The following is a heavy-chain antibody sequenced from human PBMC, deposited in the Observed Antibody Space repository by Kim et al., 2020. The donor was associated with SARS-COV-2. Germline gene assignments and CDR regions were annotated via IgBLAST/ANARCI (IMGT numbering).Heavy chain of an antibody. CDR3: ARVRGTSGEVTIFGVATWPYDAFDI. CDR1: GYTFTSYD. V-gene: IGHV1-8*01. Sequence: ASVKVSCKASGYTFTSYDINWVLQATGQGLEWMGWMNPNSGNTGYAQKFQGRVTMTRHTSISTAYMELNSLRSEDTAVYYCARVRGTSGEVTIFGVATWPYDAFDIWGQGTVVTVSS. CDR2: MNPNSGNT. J-gene: IGHJ3*02. D-gene: IGHD3-3*01.